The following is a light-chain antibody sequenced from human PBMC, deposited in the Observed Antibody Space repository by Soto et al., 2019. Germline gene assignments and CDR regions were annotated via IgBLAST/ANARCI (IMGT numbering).Light chain of an antibody. CDR2: VAS. V-gene: IGKV1-39*01. J-gene: IGKJ2*03. CDR1: QSIRSY. Sequence: DIQMTQSPSSLSASVGDRVTITCRASQSIRSYLNWYQQKPGKAPNLLIYVASSLQTGVQSRFSGSGYGTEFTLTISSVQPEDFATYYCQQSYTTPYSFGQGTKLEI. CDR3: QQSYTTPYS.